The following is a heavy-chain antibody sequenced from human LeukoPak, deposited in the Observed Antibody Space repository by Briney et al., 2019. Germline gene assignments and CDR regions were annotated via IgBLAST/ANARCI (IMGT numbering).Heavy chain of an antibody. CDR1: GSSLSELS. V-gene: IGHV1-24*01. CDR3: AAGRPYSLLDY. J-gene: IGHJ4*02. Sequence: ASVKVSCTVSGSSLSELSLYWVRQAPGKGLEWMGGFDIIDSETFYAQKFQGRVTMTEDSSTDTAYMELRSLTSDDTALYYCAAGRPYSLLDYWGQGTLVTVSS. CDR2: FDIIDSET. D-gene: IGHD5-18*01.